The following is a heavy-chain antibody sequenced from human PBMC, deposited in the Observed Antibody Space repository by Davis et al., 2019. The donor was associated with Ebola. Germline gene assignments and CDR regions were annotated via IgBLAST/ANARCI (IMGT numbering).Heavy chain of an antibody. CDR2: ISGFGSRT. Sequence: GESLKISCAASGFPFSSHGMSWVRQAPGKGLEWVSGISGFGSRTDYADSVKGRFTISRDNYSSTLYLQMNRLRAEDTALYFCAKGGTSSYPNDNWGQGTLVTVSS. J-gene: IGHJ4*02. CDR1: GFPFSSHG. D-gene: IGHD2-2*01. CDR3: AKGGTSSYPNDN. V-gene: IGHV3-23*01.